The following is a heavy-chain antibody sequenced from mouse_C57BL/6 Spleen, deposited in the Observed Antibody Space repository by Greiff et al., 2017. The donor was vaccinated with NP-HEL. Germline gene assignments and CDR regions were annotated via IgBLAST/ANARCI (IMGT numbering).Heavy chain of an antibody. CDR3: ARHYYGSSPWFAY. D-gene: IGHD1-1*01. CDR2: INPNNGGT. J-gene: IGHJ3*01. Sequence: EVQLQQSGPELVKPGASVKISCKASGYTFTDYYMNWVKQSHGKSLEWIGDINPNNGGTSYNQKFKGKATLTVDKSSSTAYMELRSLTSEDSAVDYCARHYYGSSPWFAYWGQGTLVTVSA. CDR1: GYTFTDYY. V-gene: IGHV1-26*01.